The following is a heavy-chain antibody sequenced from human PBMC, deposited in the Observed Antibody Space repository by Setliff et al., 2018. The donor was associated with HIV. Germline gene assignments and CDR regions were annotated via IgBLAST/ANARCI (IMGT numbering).Heavy chain of an antibody. J-gene: IGHJ1*01. CDR1: GYTFTSYY. CDR2: INPSSGST. CDR3: ARDPAPSSSASYFQH. V-gene: IGHV1-46*01. Sequence: ASVMVSCKASGYTFTSYYMHWVRQAPGQGLEWMGIINPSSGSTTYAQKFQGRVTMTRDTSTSTVYMELSSLRSEDTAVYCCARDPAPSSSASYFQHWGQGTPVTVSS. D-gene: IGHD6-6*01.